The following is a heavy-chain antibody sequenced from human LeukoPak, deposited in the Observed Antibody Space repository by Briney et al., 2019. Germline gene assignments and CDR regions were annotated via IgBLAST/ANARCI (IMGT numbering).Heavy chain of an antibody. CDR3: ATLPWGANDDVLTGYYIRELYVQY. V-gene: IGHV4-59*01. D-gene: IGHD3-9*01. CDR1: GGSISSYY. CDR2: LYYSGST. J-gene: IGHJ1*01. Sequence: SETLSLTCSVSGGSISSYYRSWIRQPPGKGLEWIGYLYYSGSTNYNPSLKSRVTISVDTSKKHFSLKLSSENAADTAVYYCATLPWGANDDVLTGYYIRELYVQYWGQGTLVTVSS.